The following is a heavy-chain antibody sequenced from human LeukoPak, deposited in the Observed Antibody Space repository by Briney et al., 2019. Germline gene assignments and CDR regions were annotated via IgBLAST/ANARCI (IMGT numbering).Heavy chain of an antibody. D-gene: IGHD7-27*01. V-gene: IGHV4-34*01. CDR1: GGSFSGYY. CDR2: INHSGSA. Sequence: SETLSLTCAVYGGSFSGYYWGWIRQPPGKGLEWIGEINHSGSANYNPSLKSRVTISVDTSKNQFSLKLSSVTAADTAVYFCARGFRGDNFDYWGQGTLVTVSS. CDR3: ARGFRGDNFDY. J-gene: IGHJ4*02.